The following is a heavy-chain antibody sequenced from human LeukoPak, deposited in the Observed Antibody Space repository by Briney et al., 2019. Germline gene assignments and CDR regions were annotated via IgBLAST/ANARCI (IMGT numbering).Heavy chain of an antibody. Sequence: GGSLRLSCAASGFTFSSYAMSWVRQAPGKGLEWVSAISGSGGSTYYADSVKGRLTISRDNSKNTLYLQMNSPRAEDTAVYYCAKVGEGYYFDYWGQGTLVTVSS. D-gene: IGHD3-10*01. CDR2: ISGSGGST. V-gene: IGHV3-23*01. CDR3: AKVGEGYYFDY. J-gene: IGHJ4*02. CDR1: GFTFSSYA.